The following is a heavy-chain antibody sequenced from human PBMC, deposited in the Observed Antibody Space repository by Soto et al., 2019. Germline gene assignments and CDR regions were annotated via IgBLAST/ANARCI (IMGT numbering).Heavy chain of an antibody. V-gene: IGHV3-23*01. J-gene: IGHJ3*02. CDR1: GFTFISYA. D-gene: IGHD5-12*01. Sequence: GGSLRLSCAASGFTFISYAMKWVRQATGKGLEWVSLIGGNGSPTYYADSVKGRFTISRDNAKNSLYLQMNSLRAEDTALYYCAKSLSSGYDLNDAFDIWGQGTMVTVSS. CDR2: IGGNGSPT. CDR3: AKSLSSGYDLNDAFDI.